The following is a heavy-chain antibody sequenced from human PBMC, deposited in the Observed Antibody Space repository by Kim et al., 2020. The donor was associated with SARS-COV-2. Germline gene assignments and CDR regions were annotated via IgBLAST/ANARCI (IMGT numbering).Heavy chain of an antibody. CDR2: ISWNSGSI. V-gene: IGHV3-9*01. J-gene: IGHJ6*02. Sequence: GGSLRLSCAASGFTFGDYAMHWVRQAPGKGLEWVSGISWNSGSIGYADSVKGRFTISRDNAKNSLYLQMNSLRAEDTALYYCATLYGSGSYYPMPYYYGMDVWGQGTTVTVSS. CDR1: GFTFGDYA. CDR3: ATLYGSGSYYPMPYYYGMDV. D-gene: IGHD3-10*01.